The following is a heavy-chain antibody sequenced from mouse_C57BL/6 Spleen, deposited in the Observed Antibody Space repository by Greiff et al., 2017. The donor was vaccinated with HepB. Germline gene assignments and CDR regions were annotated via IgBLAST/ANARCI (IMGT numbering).Heavy chain of an antibody. Sequence: QVQLKESGAELVKPGASVKISCKASGYAFSSYWMNWVKQRPGKGLEWIGQIYPGDGDTNYNGKFKGKATLTADKSSSTAYMQLSSLTSEDSAVYFCARSSPEGAMDYWGQGTSVTVSS. CDR2: IYPGDGDT. J-gene: IGHJ4*01. CDR1: GYAFSSYW. V-gene: IGHV1-80*01. CDR3: ARSSPEGAMDY.